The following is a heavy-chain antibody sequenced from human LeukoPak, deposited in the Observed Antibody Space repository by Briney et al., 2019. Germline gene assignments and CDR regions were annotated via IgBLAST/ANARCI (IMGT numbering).Heavy chain of an antibody. D-gene: IGHD3-22*01. V-gene: IGHV1-2*02. J-gene: IGHJ4*02. CDR3: ARDPDYYYDSSGYFGG. CDR1: GYTFTGYY. Sequence: ASVKVSCKASGYTFTGYYMHWVRQAPGQGLEWVGWINPNSGGTNYAQKFQGRVTMTRDTSISTAYMELSRLRSDDTAVYYCARDPDYYYDSSGYFGGWGQGTLVTVSS. CDR2: INPNSGGT.